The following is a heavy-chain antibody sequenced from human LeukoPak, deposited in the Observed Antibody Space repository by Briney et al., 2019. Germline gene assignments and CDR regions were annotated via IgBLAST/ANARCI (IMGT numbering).Heavy chain of an antibody. J-gene: IGHJ5*02. CDR1: GGSISSYY. CDR3: ARVYSSSWYGHNWFDP. D-gene: IGHD6-13*01. V-gene: IGHV4-59*01. Sequence: SETLSLTCTVSGGSISSYYWSWIRQPPGKGLEWIGYIYYSGSTNYNPSLKSRVTISVDASKNQFSLKLSSVTAADTAVYYCARVYSSSWYGHNWFDPWGQGTLVTVSS. CDR2: IYYSGST.